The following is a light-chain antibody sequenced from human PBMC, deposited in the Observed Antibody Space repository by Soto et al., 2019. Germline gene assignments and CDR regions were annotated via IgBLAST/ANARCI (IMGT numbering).Light chain of an antibody. CDR1: QSVSSNY. Sequence: EIVLTQSPGTLSLSTGERATLSCRASQSVSSNYLGWYQQKLGQAPRLLIYGASSRATGIPDRFSGSGSGTDFTLIISRLEPEDFAVYFCQQYGTSPWTFGQGTKVETK. CDR2: GAS. J-gene: IGKJ1*01. V-gene: IGKV3-20*01. CDR3: QQYGTSPWT.